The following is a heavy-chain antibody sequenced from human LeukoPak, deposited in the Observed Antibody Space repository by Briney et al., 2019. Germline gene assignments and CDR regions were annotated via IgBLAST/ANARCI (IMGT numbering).Heavy chain of an antibody. D-gene: IGHD3-3*01. CDR2: ISGSGGST. V-gene: IGHV3-23*01. J-gene: IGHJ4*02. CDR3: AKWARMLRFLEWLGGYYFDY. Sequence: GGSLRLSCAASGFTFSSYAMSWVRQAPGKGLEWVSAISGSGGSTYYADSVKGRFTISRDNSKNTLYLQMNSPRAEDTAVYYCAKWARMLRFLEWLGGYYFDYWGQGTLVTVSS. CDR1: GFTFSSYA.